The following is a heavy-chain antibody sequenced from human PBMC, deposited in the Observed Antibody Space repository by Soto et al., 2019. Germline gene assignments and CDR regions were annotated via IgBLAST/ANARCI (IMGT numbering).Heavy chain of an antibody. CDR2: INANSGST. CDR1: GYTFTSYA. V-gene: IGHV1-2*02. J-gene: IGHJ6*02. Sequence: ASVKVSCKASGYTFTSYAMHWVRQAPGQRLEWMGGINANSGSTNYSQKFQGRVTMTRDTSISTAYMELSRLRSDDTAVYYCAREPRGWYSLKPHRYGMDVWGQGTTVTVSS. CDR3: AREPRGWYSLKPHRYGMDV. D-gene: IGHD6-19*01.